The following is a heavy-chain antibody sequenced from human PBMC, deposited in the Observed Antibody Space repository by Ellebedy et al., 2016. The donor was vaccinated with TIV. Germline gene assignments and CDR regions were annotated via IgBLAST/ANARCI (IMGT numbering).Heavy chain of an antibody. V-gene: IGHV2-26*01. Sequence: SGPTLVKPKETLTLTCTVSGFSLTNIIMGVSWIRQAPGEALEWLAHSYSNDEKSYSTSLKSRLGISRDTSKSQVVLTMTNMDPVDTATYYCARTSYDYRSLIYYLNWFDPWGQGSLVTVSS. D-gene: IGHD3-10*01. CDR3: ARTSYDYRSLIYYLNWFDP. CDR2: SYSNDEK. J-gene: IGHJ5*02. CDR1: GFSLTNIIMG.